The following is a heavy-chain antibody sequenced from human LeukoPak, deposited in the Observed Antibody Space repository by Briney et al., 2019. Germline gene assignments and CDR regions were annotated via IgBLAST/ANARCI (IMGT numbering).Heavy chain of an antibody. J-gene: IGHJ4*02. CDR1: GYSFTSYW. D-gene: IGHD2-21*02. Sequence: GESLKISCKGSGYSFTSYWIGWVRQMPGKGLEWMGIIYPGDSDTRYSPSFQGQVTISADKSISTAYLQWSSLKASDTAMYYCARTNCGSDCYNGDFDYWGQGTLVTVSS. CDR2: IYPGDSDT. V-gene: IGHV5-51*01. CDR3: ARTNCGSDCYNGDFDY.